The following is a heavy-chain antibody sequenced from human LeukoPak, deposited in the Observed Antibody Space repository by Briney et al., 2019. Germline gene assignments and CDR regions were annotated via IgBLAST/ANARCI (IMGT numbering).Heavy chain of an antibody. Sequence: GGSLRLSCAASGFTFSSYAMSWVRQTPGKGLEWVSVISGSDGTTYYADSVKGRFTISRDNSKNTLYLQMNSLRAEDTAVYYCAKGKVNHDGALDAWGQGTLVTVSS. CDR3: AKGKVNHDGALDA. D-gene: IGHD2-21*01. CDR2: ISGSDGTT. J-gene: IGHJ3*01. V-gene: IGHV3-23*01. CDR1: GFTFSSYA.